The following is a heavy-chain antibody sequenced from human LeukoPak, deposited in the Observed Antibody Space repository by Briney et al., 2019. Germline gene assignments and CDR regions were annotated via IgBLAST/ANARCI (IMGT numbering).Heavy chain of an antibody. CDR3: AKDDYHDSSGYYLGDS. D-gene: IGHD3-22*01. CDR2: ISASGSST. CDR1: GFTFSSYA. J-gene: IGHJ4*02. Sequence: GGSLRLSCAASGFTFSSYAMSWVRQAAGKGLEWVSAISASGSSTYYADSVKGRFTISRDNSKNTVSLQMNSLRVEDTALYFCAKDDYHDSSGYYLGDSWGQGTLVTVSS. V-gene: IGHV3-23*01.